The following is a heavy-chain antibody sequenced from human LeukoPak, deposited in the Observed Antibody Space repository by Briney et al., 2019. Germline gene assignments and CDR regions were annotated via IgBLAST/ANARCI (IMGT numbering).Heavy chain of an antibody. J-gene: IGHJ4*02. D-gene: IGHD2-15*01. CDR2: IKQDGSEK. CDR3: ASGRRMARYCSGGSCYFDY. Sequence: GGSLRLSCAASGFTFSSYWMSWVRQAPGKGLDWVAHIKQDGSEKYYVDSVRGRFTISGDNAKNSLYLQMNSLRAEDTAVYYCASGRRMARYCSGGSCYFDYWGQGTLVTVSS. CDR1: GFTFSSYW. V-gene: IGHV3-7*03.